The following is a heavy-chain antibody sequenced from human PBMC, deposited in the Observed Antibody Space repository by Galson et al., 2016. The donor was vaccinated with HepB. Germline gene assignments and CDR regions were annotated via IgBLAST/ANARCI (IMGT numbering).Heavy chain of an antibody. CDR2: IYPGDSDT. V-gene: IGHV5-51*01. J-gene: IGHJ4*02. CDR3: ARRGPIEGSGYGY. CDR1: GYRFTNYW. D-gene: IGHD3-22*01. Sequence: QSGAEVKKPGDSLKISCKASGYRFTNYWIGWVRQMPGKGLEWMGIIYPGDSDTRYSPSFQGHVTLSGDKSINTAYLQWNSLKASDTAMYYCARRGPIEGSGYGYWGQGTPVTVSS.